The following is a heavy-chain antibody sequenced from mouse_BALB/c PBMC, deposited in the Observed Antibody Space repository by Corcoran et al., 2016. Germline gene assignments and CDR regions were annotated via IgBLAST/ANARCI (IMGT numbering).Heavy chain of an antibody. J-gene: IGHJ3*01. CDR3: ARDYYGSSYVFSY. CDR1: GYSFTGYT. V-gene: IGHV1-18*01. CDR2: INPYNGGT. Sequence: EVQLKQSGLELVKTGASMKISCKASGYSFTGYTMNWVKQSHGKNLEWIGLINPYNGGTSYNQKFKGKATLTVDKSSSTAYMELLSLTSEDSAVYYCARDYYGSSYVFSYWGQGTLVTVSA. D-gene: IGHD1-1*01.